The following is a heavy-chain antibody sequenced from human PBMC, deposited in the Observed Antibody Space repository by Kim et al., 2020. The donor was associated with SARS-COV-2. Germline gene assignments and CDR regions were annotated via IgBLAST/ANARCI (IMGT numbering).Heavy chain of an antibody. CDR1: GFTFGDYA. CDR2: IRSKAYGGTT. V-gene: IGHV3-49*04. D-gene: IGHD1-20*01. J-gene: IGHJ6*02. Sequence: GGSLRLSCTASGFTFGDYAMSWVRQAPGKGLEWVGFIRSKAYGGTTEYAASVKGRFTISRDDSKSIAYLQMNSLKTEDTAVYYCTREGALTGTTIYYYYGMDVCGQGTTVTVSS. CDR3: TREGALTGTTIYYYYGMDV.